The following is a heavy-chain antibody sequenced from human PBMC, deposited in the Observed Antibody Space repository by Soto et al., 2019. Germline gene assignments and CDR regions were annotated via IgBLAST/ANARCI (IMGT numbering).Heavy chain of an antibody. Sequence: SVKVSCKASGGTFSSYAISWVRQAPGQGLEWMGGIIPIFGTANYAQKFQGRVTITADESTSTAYMELSSLRSEDTAVYYCARVPRRYDFWSGQFDYWGQGTLVTVSS. CDR2: IIPIFGTA. D-gene: IGHD3-3*01. CDR3: ARVPRRYDFWSGQFDY. J-gene: IGHJ4*02. CDR1: GGTFSSYA. V-gene: IGHV1-69*13.